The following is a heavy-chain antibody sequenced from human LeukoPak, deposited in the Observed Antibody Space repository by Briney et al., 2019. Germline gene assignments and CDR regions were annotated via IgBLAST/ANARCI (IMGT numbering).Heavy chain of an antibody. CDR1: GFTFNDHA. V-gene: IGHV3-9*01. CDR2: INWSGDNI. D-gene: IGHD3-22*01. Sequence: GGSLRLSCAASGFTFNDHAMYWVRQAPGKGLEWVSGINWSGDNIGYADSVKGRFTISRDDAKNSLFLQVNSLRAEDTALYYCARASYYYDTTGLGAVDLWGQGTMVTVSS. J-gene: IGHJ3*01. CDR3: ARASYYYDTTGLGAVDL.